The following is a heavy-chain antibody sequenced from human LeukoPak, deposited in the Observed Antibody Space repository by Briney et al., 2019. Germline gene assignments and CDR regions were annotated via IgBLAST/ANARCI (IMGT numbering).Heavy chain of an antibody. D-gene: IGHD6-6*01. CDR3: ARDRPIAAAFDY. J-gene: IGHJ4*02. CDR2: INPNSGDT. CDR1: GYTFTGYY. V-gene: IGHV1-2*02. Sequence: GASVKVSCKASGYTFTGYYLHWVRQAPGQGLEWMGWINPNSGDTNYTQKFQGRVTMTRDTSISTAHMELTRLTSDDTAIYYCARDRPIAAAFDYWGQGTLVTVSS.